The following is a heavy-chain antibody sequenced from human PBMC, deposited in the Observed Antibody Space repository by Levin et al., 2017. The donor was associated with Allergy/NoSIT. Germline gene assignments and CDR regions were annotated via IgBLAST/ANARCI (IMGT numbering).Heavy chain of an antibody. CDR2: ISSSSSYI. D-gene: IGHD2-2*01. J-gene: IGHJ6*02. CDR1: GFTFSSYS. CDR3: ARSGRAYCSSTSCYHYGMDG. Sequence: GESLKISCAASGFTFSSYSMNWVRQAPGKGLEWVSSISSSSSYIYYADSVKGRFTISRDNAKNSLYLQMNSLRAEDTAVYYCARSGRAYCSSTSCYHYGMDGWGQGTTVTVSS. V-gene: IGHV3-21*01.